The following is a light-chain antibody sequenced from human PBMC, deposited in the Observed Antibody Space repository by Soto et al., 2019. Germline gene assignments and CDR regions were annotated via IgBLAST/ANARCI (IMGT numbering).Light chain of an antibody. J-gene: IGKJ1*01. CDR2: DAS. Sequence: DIQMAQSPSSLSASVGDRVTITWRASQDISNWLAWYQQKPGKAPKLLIYDASSLESGVPSRFSGSGSGTEFTLTISSLQPDDFATYYCQQYNSYSRSTFGQGTKVDIK. V-gene: IGKV1-5*01. CDR1: QDISNW. CDR3: QQYNSYSRST.